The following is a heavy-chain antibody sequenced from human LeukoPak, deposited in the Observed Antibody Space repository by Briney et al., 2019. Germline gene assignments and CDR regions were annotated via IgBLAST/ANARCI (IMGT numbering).Heavy chain of an antibody. CDR1: GASISSSSYY. J-gene: IGHJ5*02. Sequence: SETLSLTCTVSGASISSSSYYWGWIRQPPGKGLEWIGSIYYSGSTYYNPSLKSRVTISVDTSKNQFSLKLSSVTAADTAVYYCARGIAAAGGWFDPWGQGTLVTVSS. CDR2: IYYSGST. CDR3: ARGIAAAGGWFDP. V-gene: IGHV4-39*07. D-gene: IGHD6-13*01.